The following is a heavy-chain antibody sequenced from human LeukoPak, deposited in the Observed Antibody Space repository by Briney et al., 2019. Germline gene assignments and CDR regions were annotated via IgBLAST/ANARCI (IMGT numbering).Heavy chain of an antibody. D-gene: IGHD6-25*01. J-gene: IGHJ3*02. CDR3: ARVAASDAFDI. CDR2: INHSGST. CDR1: GGSFSGYY. V-gene: IGHV4-34*01. Sequence: SETLSLTCAVYGGSFSGYYWSWIRQPPGKGLEWIGEINHSGSTNYNPSLKSRVTISVDTSKNQFSLKLSSVTAADTAVYYCARVAASDAFDIWGQGTMVTVSS.